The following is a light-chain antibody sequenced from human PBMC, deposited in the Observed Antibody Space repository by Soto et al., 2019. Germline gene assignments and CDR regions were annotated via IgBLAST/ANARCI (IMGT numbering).Light chain of an antibody. Sequence: VMTQSPATLSFSAGESATLSCRGSQSVGSNYLAWYQQKTGQAPRPLIYGESSRATGIPDRFSGGGSGTDLTLTISRLEPEDFAVYYCQKYNYSPWTYGQGTKVDIK. V-gene: IGKV3-20*01. CDR2: GES. CDR1: QSVGSNY. CDR3: QKYNYSPWT. J-gene: IGKJ1*01.